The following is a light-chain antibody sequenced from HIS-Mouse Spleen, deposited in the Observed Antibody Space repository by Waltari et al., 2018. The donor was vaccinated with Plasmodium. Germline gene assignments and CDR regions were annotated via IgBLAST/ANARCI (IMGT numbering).Light chain of an antibody. Sequence: SYELTQPPSVSVSPGQTARITCSVDALPKQYAYLYQQKPGQAPVLVIYKDSERPSGIPERFSGSSSGTTVTLTISGVQAEDEADYYCQSADSSGTYRVFGGGTKLTVL. V-gene: IGLV3-25*03. CDR2: KDS. CDR1: ALPKQY. J-gene: IGLJ2*01. CDR3: QSADSSGTYRV.